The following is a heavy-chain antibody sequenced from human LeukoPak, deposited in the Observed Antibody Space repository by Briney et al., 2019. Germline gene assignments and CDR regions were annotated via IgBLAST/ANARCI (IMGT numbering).Heavy chain of an antibody. CDR2: VRGSGGGT. CDR3: AKDRYGAGRYYCDY. Sequence: GGSLRLSCAASGFTFSSYAMSWVRQAPGKGLEWVSAVRGSGGGTEYADAVKGRFTIAGDNSKNTLYVQMNSLRAEDTAIYYWAKDRYGAGRYYCDYWGQGTLVTVSS. CDR1: GFTFSSYA. J-gene: IGHJ4*02. V-gene: IGHV3-23*01. D-gene: IGHD3-10*01.